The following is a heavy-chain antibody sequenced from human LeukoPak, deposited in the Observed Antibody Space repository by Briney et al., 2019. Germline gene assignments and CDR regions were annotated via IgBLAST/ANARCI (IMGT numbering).Heavy chain of an antibody. Sequence: GESLKISCKGSGYSFTSYWIGWVRQMPGKGLEWMGIIYPGDSDTTYSPSFQGQVTISADKSISTAYLQWSSLKASDTAMYYCARRGYDSTGYRDAFDIWGQGTMVTVSS. D-gene: IGHD3-22*01. CDR2: IYPGDSDT. CDR1: GYSFTSYW. V-gene: IGHV5-51*01. CDR3: ARRGYDSTGYRDAFDI. J-gene: IGHJ3*02.